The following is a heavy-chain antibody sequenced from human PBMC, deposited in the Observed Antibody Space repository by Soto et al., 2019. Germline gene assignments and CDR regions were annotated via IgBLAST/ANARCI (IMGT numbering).Heavy chain of an antibody. CDR3: AGARNCGGDCYSGDY. Sequence: QVQLVQSGAEVKKPGSSVKVSCKASGGTFSSYAISWVRQAPGQGLEWMGGIIPIFGTANYAQKFQGRVTITADESTSTAYIELSSLRSEDTAVYYCAGARNCGGDCYSGDYWGQGTLVTVSS. J-gene: IGHJ4*02. CDR1: GGTFSSYA. V-gene: IGHV1-69*01. CDR2: IIPIFGTA. D-gene: IGHD2-21*02.